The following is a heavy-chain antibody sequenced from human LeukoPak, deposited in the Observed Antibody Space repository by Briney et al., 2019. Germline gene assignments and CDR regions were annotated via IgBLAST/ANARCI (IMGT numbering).Heavy chain of an antibody. Sequence: SETLSLTCTVSGGSISSSSYYWGWIRQPPGKGLEWIGSIYYSGSTYYNPSLKSRVTISVDTSKNQFSLKLSSVTAADTAVYYCARGYYYDSSGYPDRINYWGQGILVTVSS. CDR1: GGSISSSSYY. D-gene: IGHD3-22*01. V-gene: IGHV4-39*01. J-gene: IGHJ4*02. CDR3: ARGYYYDSSGYPDRINY. CDR2: IYYSGST.